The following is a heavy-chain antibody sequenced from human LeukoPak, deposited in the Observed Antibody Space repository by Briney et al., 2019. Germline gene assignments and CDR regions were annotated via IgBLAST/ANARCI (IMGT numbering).Heavy chain of an antibody. CDR1: GFTFSSYW. Sequence: GGSLRLSCAASGFTFSSYWMHWVRQAPGKGLVWVSRINSDGSSTSYADSVKGRFTISRDNSKNTLYLQMNSLRAEDTAVYYCAREGSHCSSTSCYRGFDYWGQGTLVTVSS. J-gene: IGHJ4*02. D-gene: IGHD2-2*01. CDR2: INSDGSST. CDR3: AREGSHCSSTSCYRGFDY. V-gene: IGHV3-74*01.